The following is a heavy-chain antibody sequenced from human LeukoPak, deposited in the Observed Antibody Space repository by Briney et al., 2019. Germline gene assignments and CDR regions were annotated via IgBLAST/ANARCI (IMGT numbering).Heavy chain of an antibody. CDR1: GFTFSSYS. V-gene: IGHV3-21*01. CDR3: AREARGYSYGLGY. CDR2: ISSSSSYI. J-gene: IGHJ4*02. D-gene: IGHD5-18*01. Sequence: GGSLRLSCAASGFTFSSYSMNWVRQAPGKGLEWVSSISSSSSYIYYADSVKGRFTISRDNAKNSLYLQMNSLRAEDTAVYYCAREARGYSYGLGYWGQGTLVTVSS.